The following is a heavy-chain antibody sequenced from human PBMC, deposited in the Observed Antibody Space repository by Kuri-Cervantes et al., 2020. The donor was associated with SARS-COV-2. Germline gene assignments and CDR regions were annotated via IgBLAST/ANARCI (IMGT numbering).Heavy chain of an antibody. CDR3: ARDLSSGLWAFDY. J-gene: IGHJ4*02. Sequence: GESLKISCAASGFTFSSYSMNWVRQAPGKGLEWVSYISSSSSTIYYADSVKGRFTISRDNAKNSLYLQMNSLRAEDTAVYYCARDLSSGLWAFDYWGQGTLVTVPS. D-gene: IGHD5-18*01. CDR2: ISSSSSTI. V-gene: IGHV3-48*01. CDR1: GFTFSSYS.